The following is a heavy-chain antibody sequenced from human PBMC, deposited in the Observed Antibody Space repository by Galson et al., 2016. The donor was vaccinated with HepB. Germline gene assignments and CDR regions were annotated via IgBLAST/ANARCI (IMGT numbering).Heavy chain of an antibody. V-gene: IGHV4-34*01. D-gene: IGHD5-12*01. CDR3: ARHQRLQYYYYFGLDI. Sequence: SETLSLTCGVYGESFSGSFWTWIRQSPGKGLEWIGEIDHSGNSIYNPSLKSRVTISLDTSKNHFSLRLNSVTAADTAVYYCARHQRLQYYYYFGLDIWGQGTTVTVSS. CDR2: IDHSGNS. J-gene: IGHJ6*02. CDR1: GESFSGSF.